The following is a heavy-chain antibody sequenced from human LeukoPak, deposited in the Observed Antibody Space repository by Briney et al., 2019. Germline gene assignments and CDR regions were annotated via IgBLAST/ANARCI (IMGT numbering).Heavy chain of an antibody. V-gene: IGHV3-9*01. CDR3: AKDSGSYSSYFDY. CDR1: GFTFDDYA. D-gene: IGHD1-26*01. J-gene: IGHJ4*02. Sequence: GRSLRLSCAASGFTFDDYAMHWVRHAPGKGLEWVSGISWNSGDIVYADSVKGRFTISRDNAKNSLYLQMNSLRAEDTALYYCAKDSGSYSSYFDYWGQGTLVTVSS. CDR2: ISWNSGDI.